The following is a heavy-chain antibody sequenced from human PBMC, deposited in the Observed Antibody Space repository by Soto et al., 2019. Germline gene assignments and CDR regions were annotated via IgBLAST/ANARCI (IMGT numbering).Heavy chain of an antibody. CDR2: IYHSGST. CDR1: GGSISSGGYS. CDR3: ARRPAGETGWFDP. D-gene: IGHD3-16*01. Sequence: PSETLSLTCAVSGGSISSGGYSWSWIRQPPGKGLEWIGYIYHSGSTYYNPSLKSRVTISVDRSKNQFSLKLSSVTAADTAVYYCARRPAGETGWFDPWGQGTLVTVSS. V-gene: IGHV4-30-2*01. J-gene: IGHJ5*02.